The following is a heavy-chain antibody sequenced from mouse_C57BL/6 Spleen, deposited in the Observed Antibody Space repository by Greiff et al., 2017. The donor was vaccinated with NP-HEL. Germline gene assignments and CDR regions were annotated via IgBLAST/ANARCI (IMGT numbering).Heavy chain of an antibody. CDR3: ARAITTVVARYYFDY. Sequence: ESGPGLVKPSQSLSLTCSVTGYSITSGYYWNWIRQFPGNKLEWMGYISYDGSNKYNPSLKNRISITRDTSKTQFFLKLNSVTTEDTATYYCARAITTVVARYYFDYWGQGTTLTVSS. J-gene: IGHJ2*01. D-gene: IGHD1-1*01. CDR2: ISYDGSN. CDR1: GYSITSGYY. V-gene: IGHV3-6*01.